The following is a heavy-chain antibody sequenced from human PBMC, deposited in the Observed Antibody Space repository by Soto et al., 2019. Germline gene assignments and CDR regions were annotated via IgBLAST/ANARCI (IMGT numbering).Heavy chain of an antibody. V-gene: IGHV1-3*01. CDR2: INAGNGNT. CDR1: GYTFTSYA. CDR3: ARDTLYDSSGYYYVGYNWFDP. Sequence: ASVKVSCKASGYTFTSYAMHWVRQAPGQRFEWMGWINAGNGNTKYSQKFQGRVTITRDTSASTAYMELSSLRSEDTAVYYCARDTLYDSSGYYYVGYNWFDPWGQGTLVTVSS. J-gene: IGHJ5*02. D-gene: IGHD3-22*01.